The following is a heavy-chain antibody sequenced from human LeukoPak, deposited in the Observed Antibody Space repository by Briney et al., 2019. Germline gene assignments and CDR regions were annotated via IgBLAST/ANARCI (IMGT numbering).Heavy chain of an antibody. J-gene: IGHJ3*02. D-gene: IGHD2-8*01. V-gene: IGHV1-69*05. Sequence: SVKVSCKASGYTFTGNYVHWVRQAPGQGLEWMGRIIPIFGTANYAQKFQGRVTITTDESTSTAYMELSSLRSEDTAVYYCARGSGYCTNGVCSVDDIWGQGTMVTVSS. CDR3: ARGSGYCTNGVCSVDDI. CDR1: GYTFTGNY. CDR2: IIPIFGTA.